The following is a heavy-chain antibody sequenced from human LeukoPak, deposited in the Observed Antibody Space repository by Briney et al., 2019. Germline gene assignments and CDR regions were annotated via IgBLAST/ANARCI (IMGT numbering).Heavy chain of an antibody. J-gene: IGHJ4*02. V-gene: IGHV3-48*01. D-gene: IGHD2-21*01. CDR3: ARAETAYCGGDCPDFDY. CDR1: GFTFSSYS. Sequence: GGSLRLSCASSGFTFSSYSMNWVRQAPGKGLEWVSYISSSSSTIYYADSVKGRFTISRDNAKNSLYLQMNSLRAEDTAVYYCARAETAYCGGDCPDFDYWGQGTLVTVSS. CDR2: ISSSSSTI.